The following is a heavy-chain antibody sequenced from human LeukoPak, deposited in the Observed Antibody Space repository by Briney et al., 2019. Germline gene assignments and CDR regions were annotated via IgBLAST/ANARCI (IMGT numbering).Heavy chain of an antibody. CDR1: GYTFTSHG. CDR3: ATPYSSSWYGGSDAFDI. D-gene: IGHD6-13*01. Sequence: ASVKVSCKASGYTFTSHGISWVRQAPGQGLEWMGWISAYNGNTNYAQKLQGRVTMTTDTSTSTAYMELRSLRSDDTAVYYCATPYSSSWYGGSDAFDIWGQGTMVTVSS. J-gene: IGHJ3*02. V-gene: IGHV1-18*01. CDR2: ISAYNGNT.